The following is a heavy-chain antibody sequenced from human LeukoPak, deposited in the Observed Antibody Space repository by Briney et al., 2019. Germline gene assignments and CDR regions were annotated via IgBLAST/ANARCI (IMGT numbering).Heavy chain of an antibody. Sequence: GGSLRLSCATSGFSFNKYGMHWVGQAPGKGGEGVAYIRYDGSEKHYGDSVKGRFTISRDDSKNTLYLQMSSLRAEDTAVYYCAKDWDYNFWSNYDHWGQGILVTVSS. J-gene: IGHJ4*02. D-gene: IGHD3-3*01. CDR3: AKDWDYNFWSNYDH. V-gene: IGHV3-30*02. CDR2: IRYDGSEK. CDR1: GFSFNKYG.